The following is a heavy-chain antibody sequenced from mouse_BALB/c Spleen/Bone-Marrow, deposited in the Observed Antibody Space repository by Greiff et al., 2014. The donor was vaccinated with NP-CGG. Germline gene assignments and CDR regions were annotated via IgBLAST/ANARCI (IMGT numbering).Heavy chain of an antibody. CDR3: ARQGGTEYYAMDY. J-gene: IGHJ4*01. V-gene: IGHV5-12*02. CDR2: ISNGGGST. CDR1: GFTFSDYY. D-gene: IGHD3-3*01. Sequence: EVQLVESGGGLVQPGGSLKLSCATSGFTFSDYYMYWVRQTPEKRLEWVAYISNGGGSTYYPDTVKDRFTISRDNAKNTLYLQMSRLKTEDTAMYYCARQGGTEYYAMDYWGQGTSVTVSA.